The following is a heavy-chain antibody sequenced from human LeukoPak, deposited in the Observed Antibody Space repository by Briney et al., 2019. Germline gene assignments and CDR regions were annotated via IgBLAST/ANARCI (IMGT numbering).Heavy chain of an antibody. J-gene: IGHJ4*02. CDR3: ARGARAGYNLEPFDY. CDR1: GGXMSSYY. V-gene: IGHV4-59*08. CDR2: IYYSGST. Sequence: SETLSLTCTVSGGXMSSYYCSWIRQPPGKGLEWIGYIYYSGSTKYNPSLKGRVTISVDTSKNQFSLKLSSVTAADTAVYYCARGARAGYNLEPFDYWGQGTLVTVSS. D-gene: IGHD5-24*01.